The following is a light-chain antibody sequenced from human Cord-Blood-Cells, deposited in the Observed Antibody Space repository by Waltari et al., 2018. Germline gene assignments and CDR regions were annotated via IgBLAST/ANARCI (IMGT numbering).Light chain of an antibody. CDR2: GAY. Sequence: EIVMTQSPTTLSVYTGERSKPSCRASQSDSSNLAWYQQKPGQAPRLLIYGAYTRATGIPDRFSGSGSGTEFTLTISSLQSEDFAVYYCQQYNNWPTITFGQGTRLEIK. CDR3: QQYNNWPTIT. CDR1: QSDSSN. V-gene: IGKV3-15*01. J-gene: IGKJ5*01.